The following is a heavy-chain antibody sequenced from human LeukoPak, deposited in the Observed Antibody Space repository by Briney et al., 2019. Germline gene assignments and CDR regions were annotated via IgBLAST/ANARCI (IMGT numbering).Heavy chain of an antibody. CDR3: ARPGGFSYGYYFDH. J-gene: IGHJ4*02. CDR1: GFTFSTYW. V-gene: IGHV3-74*01. CDR2: INSDGSST. Sequence: GGSPRLSCVASGFTFSTYWMYWVRQVPGKGLVWVSRINSDGSSTAYADSVKGRFTISRDNAKNTLYMKMNSLRAEDTAVYYCARPGGFSYGYYFDHWGQGALVTVSS. D-gene: IGHD5-18*01.